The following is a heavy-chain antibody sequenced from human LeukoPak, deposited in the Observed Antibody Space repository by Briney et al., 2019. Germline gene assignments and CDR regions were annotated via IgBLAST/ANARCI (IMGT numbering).Heavy chain of an antibody. CDR1: GGSISSSTYS. V-gene: IGHV4-39*01. CDR3: ARGVAYYDSSGYYYYYYYGMDV. Sequence: PSETLSLTCTVSGGSISSSTYSWAWIRQPPGKGLEWIGTTYYTGSSYYNPSLKSRVTIAADTSKNQFSLKLSSVTAADTAVYYCARGVAYYDSSGYYYYYYYGMDVWGQGTTVTVSS. CDR2: TYYTGSS. J-gene: IGHJ6*02. D-gene: IGHD3-22*01.